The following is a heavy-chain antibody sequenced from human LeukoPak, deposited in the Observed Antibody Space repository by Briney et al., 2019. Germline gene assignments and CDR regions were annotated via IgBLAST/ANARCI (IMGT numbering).Heavy chain of an antibody. CDR2: ISAYNGNT. CDR1: GYTFTSYG. CDR3: ARDPGHFIWFGEPGDAFDI. Sequence: VASVKVSCKASGYTFTSYGISWVRQVPGQGLEWMGWISAYNGNTNYAQKLQGRVTMTTDTSTSTAYMELRSLRSDDTAVYYCARDPGHFIWFGEPGDAFDIWGQGTMVTVSS. D-gene: IGHD3-10*01. J-gene: IGHJ3*02. V-gene: IGHV1-18*01.